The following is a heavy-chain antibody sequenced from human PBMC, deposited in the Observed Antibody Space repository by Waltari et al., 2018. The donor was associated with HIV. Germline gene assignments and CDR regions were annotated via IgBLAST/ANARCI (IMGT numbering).Heavy chain of an antibody. V-gene: IGHV4-39*01. J-gene: IGHJ4*02. CDR2: IYYSGST. CDR3: ARAVQGYCSGGSCENYFDY. D-gene: IGHD2-15*01. Sequence: QLQLQESGPGLVKPSETLSLTCPVSGGSISSSSYYWGWTRQPPGTGLEWIGSIYYSGSTYYNPSLKSRVTISVDTSKNQFSLKLSSVTAADTAVYYCARAVQGYCSGGSCENYFDYWGQGTLVTVSS. CDR1: GGSISSSSYY.